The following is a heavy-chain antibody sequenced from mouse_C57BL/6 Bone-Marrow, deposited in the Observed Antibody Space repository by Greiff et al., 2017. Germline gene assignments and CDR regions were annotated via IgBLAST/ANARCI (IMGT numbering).Heavy chain of an antibody. Sequence: QVQLKQSGPELVKPGASVKLSCKASGYTFTSYDINWVKQRPGQGLEWIGWIYPRDGSTKYNAKFKGKASLTVDTSSSTAYMELRSLTSEDSAVYFCAMDYGSSYWYFDVGGTGTTVTVSA. D-gene: IGHD1-1*01. J-gene: IGHJ1*03. CDR1: GYTFTSYD. CDR2: IYPRDGST. CDR3: AMDYGSSYWYFDV. V-gene: IGHV1-85*01.